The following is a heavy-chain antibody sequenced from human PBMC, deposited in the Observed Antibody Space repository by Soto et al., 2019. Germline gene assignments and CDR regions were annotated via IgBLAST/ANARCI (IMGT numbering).Heavy chain of an antibody. D-gene: IGHD6-13*01. J-gene: IGHJ6*02. V-gene: IGHV5-51*01. CDR3: ARTATAGKYYYGVDV. CDR2: IYPGDSDT. Sequence: GESLKISFQGSGYSFTAYWIGWVRQMPGKGLEWMGIIYPGDSDTRYSPSFQGQVTISADKSISTAYLQWSSLKASDTAIYYCARTATAGKYYYGVDVWGQGTTVTVSS. CDR1: GYSFTAYW.